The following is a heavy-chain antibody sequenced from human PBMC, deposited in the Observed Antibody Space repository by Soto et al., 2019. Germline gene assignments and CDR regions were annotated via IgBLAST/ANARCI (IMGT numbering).Heavy chain of an antibody. V-gene: IGHV5-10-1*01. Sequence: PGESLKISCKGSGYSFSSYWISWVRQMPGKGLEWMGRIDPSDSYTNYSPSFQGHVTISADKSISTAYLQWSSLKASDTAMYYCARHRGYSYGSFDYWGQGTLVTVSS. CDR3: ARHRGYSYGSFDY. CDR2: IDPSDSYT. J-gene: IGHJ4*01. D-gene: IGHD5-18*01. CDR1: GYSFSSYW.